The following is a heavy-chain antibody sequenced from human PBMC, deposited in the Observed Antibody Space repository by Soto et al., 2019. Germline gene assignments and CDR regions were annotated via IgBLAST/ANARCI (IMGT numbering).Heavy chain of an antibody. D-gene: IGHD2-15*01. Sequence: GGSLRLSCAASGFTFSSYGMHWVRQAPGKGLEWVAVISYDGSNKYYADSVKGRFTIARDNSKNTLYLQMSSLRAEDTAVYYCALQTGDSSMDVWGQGTTVTVSS. CDR2: ISYDGSNK. CDR3: ALQTGDSSMDV. J-gene: IGHJ6*02. V-gene: IGHV3-30*03. CDR1: GFTFSSYG.